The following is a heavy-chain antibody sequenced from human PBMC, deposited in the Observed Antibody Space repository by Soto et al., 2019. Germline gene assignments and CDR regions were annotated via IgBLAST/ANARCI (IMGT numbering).Heavy chain of an antibody. D-gene: IGHD5-12*01. V-gene: IGHV3-23*01. Sequence: EMQLLESGGGAVQPGGSLRLSCAASGFTFIRYAMSWVRQASWKGLERVSAISGSGADSYDADSVKGRFIISRDNSKNTLSLQMNDLRAEDTAVYYCAKSTGVLATTGGALDVWGQGTMVSVSS. CDR1: GFTFIRYA. J-gene: IGHJ3*01. CDR2: ISGSGADS. CDR3: AKSTGVLATTGGALDV.